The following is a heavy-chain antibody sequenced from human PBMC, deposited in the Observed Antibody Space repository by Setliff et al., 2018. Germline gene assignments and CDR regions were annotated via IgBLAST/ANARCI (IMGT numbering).Heavy chain of an antibody. D-gene: IGHD6-19*01. J-gene: IGHJ6*03. Sequence: PGGSLRLSCAASGFTFSSDPMNWVRQAPGKGLEWVANIKQDGSEKYYVDSVKGRFTISRDNAKNSLYLQMNSLRAEDTAVYYCARAVGSSSGWYNYYYYMDVWGKGTTVTVSS. CDR1: GFTFSSDP. V-gene: IGHV3-7*05. CDR2: IKQDGSEK. CDR3: ARAVGSSSGWYNYYYYMDV.